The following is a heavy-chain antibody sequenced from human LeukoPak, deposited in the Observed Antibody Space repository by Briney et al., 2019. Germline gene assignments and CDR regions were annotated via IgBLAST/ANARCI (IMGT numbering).Heavy chain of an antibody. D-gene: IGHD6-13*01. CDR1: GGSFSGYY. V-gene: IGHV4-34*01. CDR3: ARGPPFFRSSWPYYYYGMDV. CDR2: INHSGST. Sequence: MPSETLSLTCAVYGGSFSGYYWSWIRQPPGKGLEWIGEINHSGSTNYNPSLKSRVTISVDTSKNQFSLKLSSVTAADTAVYYCARGPPFFRSSWPYYYYGMDVWGQGTTVTVSS. J-gene: IGHJ6*02.